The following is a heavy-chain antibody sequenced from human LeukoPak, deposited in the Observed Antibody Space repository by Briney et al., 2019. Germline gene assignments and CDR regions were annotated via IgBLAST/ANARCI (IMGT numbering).Heavy chain of an antibody. CDR2: ISGRGGNT. Sequence: GGSLRLSCAASGLTFNNYALTWIRQAPGKGLEWVSSISGRGGNTYYADSVKGRFTISRDDSKNTLFLQMNSLRAEDTAVYYCATGYSDSLRSPHDSWGQGTLVTVSS. D-gene: IGHD3-22*01. CDR1: GLTFNNYA. V-gene: IGHV3-23*01. CDR3: ATGYSDSLRSPHDS. J-gene: IGHJ5*01.